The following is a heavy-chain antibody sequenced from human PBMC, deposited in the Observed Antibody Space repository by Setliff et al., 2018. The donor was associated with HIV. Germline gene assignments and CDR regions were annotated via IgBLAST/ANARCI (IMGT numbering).Heavy chain of an antibody. D-gene: IGHD6-19*01. CDR3: ARGPANGWSGH. J-gene: IGHJ4*02. Sequence: ASVKVSCKASGYTFRNYAVHWVRQVPGPRLEWMGWINAGDGNTKYSQNIQGRVTITRDTSATTVYMELSRLRSEDTAVYYCARGPANGWSGHWGQGTLVTVSS. CDR2: INAGDGNT. CDR1: GYTFRNYA. V-gene: IGHV1-3*01.